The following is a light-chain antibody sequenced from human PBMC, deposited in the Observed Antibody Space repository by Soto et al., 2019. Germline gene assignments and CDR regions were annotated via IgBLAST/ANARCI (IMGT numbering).Light chain of an antibody. CDR1: ESIDSW. J-gene: IGKJ1*01. CDR2: KAS. Sequence: DIQMPQSPSTLSASVGDRVTITCRASESIDSWLAWHQQKPGRAPKLLLSKASSLESGVPSRCSGSGFGTEFTLTLSSLQLDDFATYYCQQYNSYRAFGQGTKVEL. CDR3: QQYNSYRA. V-gene: IGKV1-5*03.